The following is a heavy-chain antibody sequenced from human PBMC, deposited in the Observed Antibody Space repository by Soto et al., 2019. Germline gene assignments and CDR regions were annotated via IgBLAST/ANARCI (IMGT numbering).Heavy chain of an antibody. CDR3: TRCSRRHGSSFYYDVLYYYYVIDF. V-gene: IGHV4-59*12. CDR2: FSDSGST. Sequence: SETLSLTCTVSVDSISNYYWSWIRQPPGKGLEWIAYFSDSGSTNYNPSLKSRVTISVDKSKNQFSLKLSSVTAADTAVYYCTRCSRRHGSSFYYDVLYYYYVIDFWGKGSSDTGSS. J-gene: IGHJ6*04. CDR1: VDSISNYY. D-gene: IGHD3-16*01.